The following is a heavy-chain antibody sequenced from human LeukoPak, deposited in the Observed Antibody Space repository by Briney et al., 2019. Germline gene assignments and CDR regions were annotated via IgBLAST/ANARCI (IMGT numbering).Heavy chain of an antibody. Sequence: ASVKVSCKASGYTFTSYYMHWVRQAPGQGLEWMGIINPSGGSTSYAQKFQGRVTMTRDTSTSTVYMELSSLRSEDTAVYYCARDPSYDSSGYYLFDYWGQGTLVTASS. V-gene: IGHV1-46*01. CDR3: ARDPSYDSSGYYLFDY. CDR1: GYTFTSYY. CDR2: INPSGGST. D-gene: IGHD3-22*01. J-gene: IGHJ4*02.